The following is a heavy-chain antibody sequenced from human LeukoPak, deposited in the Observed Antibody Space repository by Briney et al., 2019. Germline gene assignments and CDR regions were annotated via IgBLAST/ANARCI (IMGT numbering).Heavy chain of an antibody. CDR2: IYYSGST. Sequence: SETLSLTCTVSGGSISRNYWSWIRQPPGKGLEWIGYIYYSGSTNYNPSLKSPVTISGDTSKNQFSLKLSSVTAADTAVYYCAREYATAGTGSNYFDYWGQGTLVTVSS. J-gene: IGHJ4*02. CDR3: AREYATAGTGSNYFDY. CDR1: GGSISRNY. D-gene: IGHD6-13*01. V-gene: IGHV4-59*01.